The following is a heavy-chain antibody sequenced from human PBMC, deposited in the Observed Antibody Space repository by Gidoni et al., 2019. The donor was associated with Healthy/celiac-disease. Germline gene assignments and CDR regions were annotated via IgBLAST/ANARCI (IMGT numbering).Heavy chain of an antibody. D-gene: IGHD4-17*01. J-gene: IGHJ3*02. CDR1: GYSFTSYW. V-gene: IGHV5-10-1*03. Sequence: EVQLVQSGAEVKKPGESLRISCKGSGYSFTSYWISWVRQMPGKGLEWMGRIDPSDSYTNYSPSFQGHVTISADKSISTAYLQWSSLKASDTAMYYCARHSWVYGDYGGGSTLGAFDIWGQGTMVTVSS. CDR2: IDPSDSYT. CDR3: ARHSWVYGDYGGGSTLGAFDI.